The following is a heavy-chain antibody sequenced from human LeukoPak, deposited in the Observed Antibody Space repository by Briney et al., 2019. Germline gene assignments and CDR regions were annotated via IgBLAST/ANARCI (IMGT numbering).Heavy chain of an antibody. J-gene: IGHJ4*02. CDR3: AVGYSYGPPLFFDY. CDR1: GYTFTSYG. CDR2: ISAYNGNT. Sequence: ASVKVSCKASGYTFTSYGISWVRQAPGQGLEWMGWISAYNGNTNYAQKLQGRVTMTIDTSTSTAYMELRSLRSDDTAVYYCAVGYSYGPPLFFDYWGQGTLVTVSS. V-gene: IGHV1-18*04. D-gene: IGHD5-18*01.